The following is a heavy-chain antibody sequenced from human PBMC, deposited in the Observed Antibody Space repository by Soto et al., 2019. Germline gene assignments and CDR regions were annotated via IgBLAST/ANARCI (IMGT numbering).Heavy chain of an antibody. V-gene: IGHV1-2*02. D-gene: IGHD3-22*01. CDR3: ARDQYYYDSSGYSLAEYFQH. J-gene: IGHJ1*01. CDR2: INPNSGGT. CDR1: GYTFTGYY. Sequence: ASVKVSCKASGYTFTGYYMHWVRQAPGQGLEWMGWINPNSGGTNYAQKFQGRVTMTRDTSISTAYMELSRLRSDDTAVYYCARDQYYYDSSGYSLAEYFQHWGQGTLVTVSS.